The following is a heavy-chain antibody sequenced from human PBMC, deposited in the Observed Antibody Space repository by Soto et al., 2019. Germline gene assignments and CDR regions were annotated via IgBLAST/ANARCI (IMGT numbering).Heavy chain of an antibody. J-gene: IGHJ5*02. V-gene: IGHV4-59*08. CDR2: IYYSGST. CDR1: GGSISSYY. Sequence: SETLSLTCTVSGGSISSYYWSWIRQPPGKGLEWIGYIYYSGSTNYNPSLKSRVTISVDTSKNQFSLKLSSVTAADTAVYYCARLGYSSSNRGSWFDPWGQGTLVTVSS. D-gene: IGHD6-6*01. CDR3: ARLGYSSSNRGSWFDP.